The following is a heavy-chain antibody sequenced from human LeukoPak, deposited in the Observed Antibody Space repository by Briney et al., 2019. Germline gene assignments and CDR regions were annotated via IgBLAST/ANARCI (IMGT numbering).Heavy chain of an antibody. CDR1: GFTFSSYS. CDR3: ARVRSYGSYYFDY. Sequence: PGGSLRLSCAASGFTFSSYSMNWVRQAPGKGLEWVSSISSSSSYIYYADSVKGRFTISRDNAKNSLYLQMNSLRAEDTAVYYCARVRSYGSYYFDYWGQGTLVTVSS. J-gene: IGHJ4*02. CDR2: ISSSSSYI. D-gene: IGHD5-18*01. V-gene: IGHV3-21*01.